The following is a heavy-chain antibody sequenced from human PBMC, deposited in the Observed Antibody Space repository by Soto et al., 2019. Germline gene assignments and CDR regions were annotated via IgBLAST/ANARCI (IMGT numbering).Heavy chain of an antibody. D-gene: IGHD3-10*01. Sequence: SETLSLTCAVYGGTIISSNWWSWVRQTPGKGLEWIGEIYHSGSTNYNPSLKSRVTISVDKSKNQFSLKLSSVTAADTAVYYCARDYMVRGVMRWFDPWGQGTLVTVSS. J-gene: IGHJ5*02. CDR2: IYHSGST. CDR1: GGTIISSNW. V-gene: IGHV4-4*02. CDR3: ARDYMVRGVMRWFDP.